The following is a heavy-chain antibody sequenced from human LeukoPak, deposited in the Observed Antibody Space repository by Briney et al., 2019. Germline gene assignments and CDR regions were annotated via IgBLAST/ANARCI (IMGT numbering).Heavy chain of an antibody. V-gene: IGHV4-59*01. D-gene: IGHD6-13*01. CDR2: IYYSGST. J-gene: IGHJ4*02. CDR3: ARWGEAAAGIYY. CDR1: GGSINSYY. Sequence: SETLSLPCSVSGGSINSYYWSWIRQPPGGALEWLGYIYYSGSTNDNPSLKSRITISVDTSKTQFSLKLSSATAADTAVYYCARWGEAAAGIYYWGQGTLVTVSS.